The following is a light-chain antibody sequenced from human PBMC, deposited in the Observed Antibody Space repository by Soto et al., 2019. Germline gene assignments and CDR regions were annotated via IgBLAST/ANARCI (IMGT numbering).Light chain of an antibody. CDR1: QNVYSY. Sequence: DIVLTQSPATLSLSPGERATLSCRASQNVYSYVAWYQQKIGQAPSLLIYGASIRATGIPDRFSGSGSGTDFTLTISRLEPEDFAVYYCQQYGSSPRTFGGGTKVDIK. V-gene: IGKV3-20*01. CDR3: QQYGSSPRT. J-gene: IGKJ4*01. CDR2: GAS.